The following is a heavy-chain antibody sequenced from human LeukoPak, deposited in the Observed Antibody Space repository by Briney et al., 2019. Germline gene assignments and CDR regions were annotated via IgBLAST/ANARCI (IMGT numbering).Heavy chain of an antibody. CDR1: GYTFTSYS. Sequence: ASVKVSCKASGYTFTSYSINWVRQAPGQGLEWMAWISGYNGNTNYAQKFHGRVTLTRDTSTSTAYMELRSLRSDDTAVYFCARGTSGYTEDPFDIWGQGTVVTVSS. V-gene: IGHV1-18*01. CDR2: ISGYNGNT. J-gene: IGHJ3*02. D-gene: IGHD2-2*02. CDR3: ARGTSGYTEDPFDI.